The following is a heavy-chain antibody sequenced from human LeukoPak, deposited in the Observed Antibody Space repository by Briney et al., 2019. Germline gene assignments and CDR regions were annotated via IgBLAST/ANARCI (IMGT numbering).Heavy chain of an antibody. J-gene: IGHJ4*02. D-gene: IGHD6-6*01. CDR3: AREQLVSPGFFDY. CDR1: GFTFSSYG. Sequence: GGSLRLSCAASGFTFSSYGMHWVRQAPGKGLEWVAVISYDGSNKYYADSVKGRFTISRDNSKNTLYLQMNSLRAEDTAVYYCAREQLVSPGFFDYWGQGTLVTVSS. CDR2: ISYDGSNK. V-gene: IGHV3-30*03.